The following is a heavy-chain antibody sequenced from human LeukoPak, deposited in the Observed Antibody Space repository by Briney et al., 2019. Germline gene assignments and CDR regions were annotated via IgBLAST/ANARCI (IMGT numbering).Heavy chain of an antibody. CDR1: GFTVSSNY. D-gene: IGHD5-18*01. CDR3: ARAFGYSYGYDY. CDR2: ISSNGGST. Sequence: PGGSLRLPCAASGFTVSSNYMSWVRQAPGKGLEYVSAISSNGGSTYYANSVKGRFTISRDNSKNTLYLQMGSLRAEDMAVYYCARAFGYSYGYDYWGQGTLVTVSS. J-gene: IGHJ4*02. V-gene: IGHV3-64*01.